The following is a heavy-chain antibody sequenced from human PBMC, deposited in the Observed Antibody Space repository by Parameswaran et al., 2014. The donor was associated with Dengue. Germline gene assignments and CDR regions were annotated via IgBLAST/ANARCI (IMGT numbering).Heavy chain of an antibody. CDR3: ARGFQERLRPPLDY. CDR2: ISSNGGST. J-gene: IGHJ4*02. V-gene: IGHV3-64*01. Sequence: WIRQPPGKGLEYVSAISSNGGSTYYANSVKGRFTISRDNSKNTLYLQMGSLRAEDMAVYYCARGFQERLRPPLDYWGQGTLVTVSS. D-gene: IGHD5-12*01.